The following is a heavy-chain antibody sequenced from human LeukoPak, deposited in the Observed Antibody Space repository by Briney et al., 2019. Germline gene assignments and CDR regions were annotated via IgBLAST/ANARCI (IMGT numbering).Heavy chain of an antibody. J-gene: IGHJ3*02. CDR2: ISSSSSYI. D-gene: IGHD3-9*01. CDR3: ARASYYDILTGYFWGAISGSDI. Sequence: GGSLRLSCAASGFTFSSYEMNWVRQAPGKGLEWVSSISSSSSYIYYADSVKGRFTISRDNAKNSLYLQMNSLRAEDTAVYYCARASYYDILTGYFWGAISGSDIWGQGTMVTVSS. V-gene: IGHV3-21*01. CDR1: GFTFSSYE.